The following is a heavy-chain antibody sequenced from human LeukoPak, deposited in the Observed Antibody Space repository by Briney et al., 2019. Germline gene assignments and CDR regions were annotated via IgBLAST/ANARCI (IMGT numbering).Heavy chain of an antibody. CDR1: GFTFSNYW. J-gene: IGHJ4*02. V-gene: IGHV3-7*01. Sequence: GGSLRLSCAASGFTFSNYWMSWVRQAPGKGLEWVPNIMQDGSDKSYVDSVKGRFTISRDNAKNSLYLQMNSLRAEDMAVYYCARVLGGVSGYFFDYWGQGALVTVS. D-gene: IGHD3-10*01. CDR2: IMQDGSDK. CDR3: ARVLGGVSGYFFDY.